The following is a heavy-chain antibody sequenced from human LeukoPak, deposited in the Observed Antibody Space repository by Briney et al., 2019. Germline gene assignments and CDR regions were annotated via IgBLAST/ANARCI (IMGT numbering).Heavy chain of an antibody. V-gene: IGHV1-8*01. CDR3: ARGSSGPLDY. CDR1: GYTFTSYD. J-gene: IGHJ4*02. CDR2: MNPNSGNT. Sequence: GASMKVSCKASGYTFTSYDINWVRQATGQGLEWMGWMNPNSGNTVYAQKFQGRVTMTRNTSITTAYLELSSLRSEDTAVYYCARGSSGPLDYWGQGTLVTVSS. D-gene: IGHD3-10*01.